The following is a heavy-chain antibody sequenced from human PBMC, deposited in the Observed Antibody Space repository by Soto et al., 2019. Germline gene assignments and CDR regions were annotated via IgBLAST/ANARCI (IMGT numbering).Heavy chain of an antibody. J-gene: IGHJ6*04. Sequence: QVQLVKSGAEVKKPGSSVKVSCKASGGTFSSYAISWVRQAPGQGLEWMGGIIPIFGTANYAQKFQGRVTITADKSTSTAFIELISLRSADTAVYYCASAKGFGSGLGKLNSMDVWGKGTTFTVSS. CDR1: GGTFSSYA. CDR2: IIPIFGTA. V-gene: IGHV1-69*06. D-gene: IGHD3-3*01. CDR3: ASAKGFGSGLGKLNSMDV.